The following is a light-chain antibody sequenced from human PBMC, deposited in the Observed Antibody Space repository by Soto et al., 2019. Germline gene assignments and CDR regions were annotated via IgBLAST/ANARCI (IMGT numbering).Light chain of an antibody. Sequence: DIVLTQSPGTLSFSPGERATLSCRASQSVSSSYLAWYQQKPGQAPRLLIFGASVRDTGIPDRFSGSGSGTDFTLTISRLESEDFAVYYCQQYGSSPGTFGQGTKVDIK. CDR3: QQYGSSPGT. V-gene: IGKV3-20*01. CDR2: GAS. J-gene: IGKJ1*01. CDR1: QSVSSSY.